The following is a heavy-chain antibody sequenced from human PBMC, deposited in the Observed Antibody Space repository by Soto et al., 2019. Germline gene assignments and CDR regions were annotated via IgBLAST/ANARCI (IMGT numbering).Heavy chain of an antibody. V-gene: IGHV1-2*02. CDR2: MRPNSGGA. CDR3: ARDPHEGVYDY. J-gene: IGHJ4*02. Sequence: ASVKVSCKASGYTFTGYYLHWIRQAPGQGLEWMGWMRPNSGGANYAQKFQGRVSMTRDTSISTFYMELSRLRSDDTAVYYCARDPHEGVYDYWGQGTRVTVSS. D-gene: IGHD3-16*01. CDR1: GYTFTGYY.